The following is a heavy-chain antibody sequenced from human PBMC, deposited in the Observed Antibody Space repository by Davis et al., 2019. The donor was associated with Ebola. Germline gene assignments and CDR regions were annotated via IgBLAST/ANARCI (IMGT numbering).Heavy chain of an antibody. CDR3: ARMEDDYGTYYHYAMDV. Sequence: KVSCKASGYTFSNYGITWVRQMPGKGLEYMGIIYPGDSETRYSPSFQGHVTISADKSTSTAYLQWSSLKASDTAIYFCARMEDDYGTYYHYAMDVWGQGTTVTVSS. CDR2: IYPGDSET. D-gene: IGHD4-17*01. V-gene: IGHV5-51*01. J-gene: IGHJ6*02. CDR1: GYTFSNYG.